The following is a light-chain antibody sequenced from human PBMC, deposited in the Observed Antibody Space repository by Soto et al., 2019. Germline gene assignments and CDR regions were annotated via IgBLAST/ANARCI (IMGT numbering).Light chain of an antibody. V-gene: IGKV3-15*01. J-gene: IGKJ2*01. CDR2: GAS. CDR1: QSLTSS. CDR3: QQYKSWHHT. Sequence: EIVMTQSPATLSVSPGERATLSCRASQSLTSSLAWYQQKPGQAPRLLVYGASTRATGFPARFSGSGSETEFTLTISSLQSEDFAVYFCQQYKSWHHTFGQGTKLEIK.